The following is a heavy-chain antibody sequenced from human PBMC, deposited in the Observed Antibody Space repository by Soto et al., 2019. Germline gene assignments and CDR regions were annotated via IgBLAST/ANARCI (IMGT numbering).Heavy chain of an antibody. V-gene: IGHV3-9*01. D-gene: IGHD3-22*01. Sequence: EMHLVESGGGLLQTGRSLTISCAASGFTFEDYVMHWVRQTPGKGLEWVSGISWNSGNIIYADSVKGRFTISRDNAKNSLYLQMNSLRPEDTALYYCAKMVTWDSSGYYQGGFDCWGQGTLVTVSS. CDR2: ISWNSGNI. CDR1: GFTFEDYV. CDR3: AKMVTWDSSGYYQGGFDC. J-gene: IGHJ4*02.